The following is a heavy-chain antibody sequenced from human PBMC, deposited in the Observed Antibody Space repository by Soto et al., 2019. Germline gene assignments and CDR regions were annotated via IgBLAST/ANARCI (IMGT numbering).Heavy chain of an antibody. Sequence: QVQLVQSGAEVKKPGSSVKVSCKASGGTFSSYTISWVRQAPGQGLEWMGRIIPILGIANYAQKFQGRVTITADNSTSTAYMDLRSLRSEDTAVYYCARDPGDFYCSGGSCYFDYWGQGTLVTVSS. CDR3: ARDPGDFYCSGGSCYFDY. V-gene: IGHV1-69*08. J-gene: IGHJ4*02. CDR2: IIPILGIA. D-gene: IGHD2-15*01. CDR1: GGTFSSYT.